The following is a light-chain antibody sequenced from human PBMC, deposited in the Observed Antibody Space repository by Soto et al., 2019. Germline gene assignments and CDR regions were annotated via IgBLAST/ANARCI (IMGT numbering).Light chain of an antibody. CDR3: QQYGSSFFT. J-gene: IGKJ3*01. CDR1: QSVSSSY. Sequence: ENVLTQSPGTLSLSPGERATLSCRASQSVSSSYLAWYQQKPGQAPRLLIYGASSRATGIPDRFSGSGSGTDFTLTISRLEPEDFAVYYCQQYGSSFFTFGPGTKVDIK. V-gene: IGKV3-20*01. CDR2: GAS.